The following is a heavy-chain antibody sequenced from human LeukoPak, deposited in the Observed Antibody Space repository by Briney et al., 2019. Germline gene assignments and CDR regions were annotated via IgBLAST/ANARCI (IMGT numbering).Heavy chain of an antibody. Sequence: PVKVSCKASGGTFSSYAISWVRQAPGQGLEWMGGIIPIFGTANYAQKFQGRVTITADESTSTAYMELSSLRSEDTAVYYCARDGRLERRRDDAFDIWGQGTMVTVSS. D-gene: IGHD1-1*01. V-gene: IGHV1-69*13. J-gene: IGHJ3*02. CDR2: IIPIFGTA. CDR1: GGTFSSYA. CDR3: ARDGRLERRRDDAFDI.